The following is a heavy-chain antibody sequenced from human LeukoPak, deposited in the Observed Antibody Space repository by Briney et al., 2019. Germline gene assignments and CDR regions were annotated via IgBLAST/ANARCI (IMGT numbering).Heavy chain of an antibody. Sequence: SSETLSLTCTVSGGSISSYYWSWIRQPPGKGLEWIGYIYYSGSTNYNPSLKSRVTISVDTSKNQFSLKLSSVTAADTAVYYCARLSGCSSTSCYTSFDYWGQGTLVTVFS. D-gene: IGHD2-2*02. CDR2: IYYSGST. CDR3: ARLSGCSSTSCYTSFDY. CDR1: GGSISSYY. V-gene: IGHV4-59*08. J-gene: IGHJ4*02.